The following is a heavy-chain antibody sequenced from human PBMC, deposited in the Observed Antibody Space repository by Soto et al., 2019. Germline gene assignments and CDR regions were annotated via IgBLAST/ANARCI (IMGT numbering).Heavy chain of an antibody. V-gene: IGHV1-18*01. CDR3: ARSAYYDILTGYYNVMGY. J-gene: IGHJ4*02. CDR1: GYTFTSYG. Sequence: QVQLVQSGAEVKKPGASVKVSCKASGYTFTSYGISWVRQAPGHGLEWMGWTSAYNGNTNYAQKLQGRVTMTTDTSTSTAYMELRSLRSDDTAVYYCARSAYYDILTGYYNVMGYWGQGTLVTVSS. CDR2: TSAYNGNT. D-gene: IGHD3-9*01.